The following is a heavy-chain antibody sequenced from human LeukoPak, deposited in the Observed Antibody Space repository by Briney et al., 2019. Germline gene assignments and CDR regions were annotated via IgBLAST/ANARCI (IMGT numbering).Heavy chain of an antibody. J-gene: IGHJ5*02. D-gene: IGHD2-15*01. CDR1: GFTFSSYG. V-gene: IGHV3-23*01. CDR2: ISGSGGST. Sequence: GGTLRLSCAASGFTFSSYGMSWVRQAPGKGLEWVSAISGSGGSTYYADSVKGRFTISRDNSKNTLYLQMNSLRAEDTAVYYCAKDYGRYCSGGSCYSWFDPWGQGTLVTVSS. CDR3: AKDYGRYCSGGSCYSWFDP.